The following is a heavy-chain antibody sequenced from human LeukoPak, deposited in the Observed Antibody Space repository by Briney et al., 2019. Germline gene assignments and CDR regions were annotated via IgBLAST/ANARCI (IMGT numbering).Heavy chain of an antibody. D-gene: IGHD2-15*01. CDR3: ARLSSVTTVSWWSYYYYYIDV. V-gene: IGHV4-39*07. CDR2: IYYSGST. CDR1: GGSISSSSYY. J-gene: IGHJ6*03. Sequence: SSETLSLTCTVSGGSISSSSYYWGWIRQPPGKGLEWIGSIYYSGSTYYNPSLKSRVTISVDTSKNQFSLKLSSVTAADTAVYYCARLSSVTTVSWWSYYYYYIDVWGKGTTVTISS.